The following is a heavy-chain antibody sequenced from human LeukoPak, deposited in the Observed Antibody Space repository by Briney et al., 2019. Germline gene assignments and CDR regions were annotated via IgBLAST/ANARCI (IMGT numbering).Heavy chain of an antibody. V-gene: IGHV4-59*01. CDR3: AGGQWLPIDY. D-gene: IGHD6-19*01. Sequence: SETLSLTCTVSGGSISSYYWSWIRQPPGKGLEWIGYIHYSGSTNYNPSLKSRVTISVDTSKNQFSLKLSSVTAADTAVYYCAGGQWLPIDYWGQGTLVTVSS. CDR1: GGSISSYY. CDR2: IHYSGST. J-gene: IGHJ4*02.